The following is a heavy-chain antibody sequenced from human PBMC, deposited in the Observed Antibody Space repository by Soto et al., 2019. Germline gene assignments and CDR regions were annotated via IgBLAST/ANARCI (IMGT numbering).Heavy chain of an antibody. V-gene: IGHV3-30*18. Sequence: GGSLRLSCAASGFTFSSYGMHWVRQAPGKGLEWVAVISYDGSNKYYADSVKGRFTISRDNSKNTLYLQMNSLRAEDTAVYYCAKDHYYDSSGFTDYWGQGTLVTSPQ. CDR3: AKDHYYDSSGFTDY. CDR2: ISYDGSNK. J-gene: IGHJ4*02. CDR1: GFTFSSYG. D-gene: IGHD3-22*01.